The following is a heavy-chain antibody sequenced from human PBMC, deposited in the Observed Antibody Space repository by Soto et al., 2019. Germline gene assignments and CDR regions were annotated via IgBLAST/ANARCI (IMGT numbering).Heavy chain of an antibody. V-gene: IGHV1-2*04. CDR3: ARRLRYCSGGSCYSDGYAFDI. CDR2: ITPNSGGT. D-gene: IGHD2-15*01. CDR1: GYTFTAYY. Sequence: ASVKVSCKASGYTFTAYYMHWVRQAPGQGLEWMGWITPNSGGTKYAQKFQGWVTMTRDTSISTAYMELSRLRSDDTAMYYCARRLRYCSGGSCYSDGYAFDIWGQGTMVTVSS. J-gene: IGHJ3*02.